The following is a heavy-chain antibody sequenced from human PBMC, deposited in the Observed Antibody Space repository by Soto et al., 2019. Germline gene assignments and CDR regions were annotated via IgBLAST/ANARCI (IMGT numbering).Heavy chain of an antibody. CDR2: LYWDDDK. D-gene: IGHD3-10*01. Sequence: QITWKESGHTLVKPTQTLTLTCTFFGLSRCNIGAAVGWIRQPEGKALEWLALLYWDDDKRYSQSLKRRRTITKDTSKNQVVLTMYDMDPADTATYVCVSVRFPNWFDPWGQGILVTVSS. CDR1: GLSRCNIGAA. J-gene: IGHJ5*02. CDR3: VSVRFPNWFDP. V-gene: IGHV2-5*02.